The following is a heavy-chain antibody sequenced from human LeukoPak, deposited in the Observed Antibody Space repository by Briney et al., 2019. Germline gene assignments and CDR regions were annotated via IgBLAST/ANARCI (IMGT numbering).Heavy chain of an antibody. D-gene: IGHD2-21*01. J-gene: IGHJ6*03. CDR2: ISSNRCST. Sequence: GGALTLSRPACGFTVSSYAMHWLRPAAGKGLEYVSAISSNRCSTYYANSVKGRFTISRDNSKNTLYLQMGSLRAEDMAVYYCARSCRRSYFYYMDVWGKGTTVTVSS. CDR3: ARSCRRSYFYYMDV. CDR1: GFTVSSYA. V-gene: IGHV3-64*01.